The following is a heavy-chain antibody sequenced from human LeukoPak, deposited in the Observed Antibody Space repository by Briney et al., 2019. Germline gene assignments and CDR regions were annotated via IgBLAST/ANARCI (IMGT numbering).Heavy chain of an antibody. Sequence: ASVKVSCKASGFTFTTHDLTWVRQATGQGLEWMGWMNPGSGDTAYAQKFQGRVTMTRDTSMSTAYMELNSLGSEDTAIYYCARGLGDYNTDWFPVSGYWGQGTPVTVSS. CDR3: ARGLGDYNTDWFPVSGY. CDR2: MNPGSGDT. V-gene: IGHV1-8*01. D-gene: IGHD3-9*01. J-gene: IGHJ4*02. CDR1: GFTFTTHD.